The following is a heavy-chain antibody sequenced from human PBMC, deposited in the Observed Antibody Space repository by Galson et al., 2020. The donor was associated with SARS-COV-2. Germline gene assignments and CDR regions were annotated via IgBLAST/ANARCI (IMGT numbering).Heavy chain of an antibody. Sequence: GGSLRLSCAASGFTFSSYAMHWVRQAPGKGLEWVPVISYDGSNKYYADSGKGRFTISRDNSKNTLYLQMNSLRAEDTAVYYCASDKVVVAATPLDYWGQGTLVTVSS. CDR2: ISYDGSNK. CDR1: GFTFSSYA. CDR3: ASDKVVVAATPLDY. V-gene: IGHV3-30*04. D-gene: IGHD2-15*01. J-gene: IGHJ4*02.